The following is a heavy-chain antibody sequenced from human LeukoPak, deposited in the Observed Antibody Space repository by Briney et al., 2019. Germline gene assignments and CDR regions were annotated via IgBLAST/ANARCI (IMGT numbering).Heavy chain of an antibody. V-gene: IGHV4-4*02. J-gene: IGHJ3*02. CDR2: ICDSGST. CDR3: ARRRYYGSGSYYPHYAFDI. Sequence: SETLSLTCALSGGSISSRNWWTWVRQPPGKGLEWIGEICDSGSTNYNPSLKSRVTISVDTSKNQSSLKLSSVTAADTAVYYYARRRYYGSGSYYPHYAFDIWGQGTMVTVSS. CDR1: GGSISSRNW. D-gene: IGHD3-10*01.